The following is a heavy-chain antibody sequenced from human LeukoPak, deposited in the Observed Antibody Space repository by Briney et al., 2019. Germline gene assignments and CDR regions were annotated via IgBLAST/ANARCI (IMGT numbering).Heavy chain of an antibody. J-gene: IGHJ5*02. V-gene: IGHV4-61*02. CDR2: IYTSGST. Sequence: PSETLSLTCTVSGGSISSGTYYWSWIRQPAGKGLEWIGRIYTSGSTNYNPSLKSRVTISVDTSKNQFSLKLSSVTAADTAVYYCARLGSQQQLVIRAFDPWGQGTLVTVSS. CDR1: GGSISSGTYY. D-gene: IGHD6-13*01. CDR3: ARLGSQQQLVIRAFDP.